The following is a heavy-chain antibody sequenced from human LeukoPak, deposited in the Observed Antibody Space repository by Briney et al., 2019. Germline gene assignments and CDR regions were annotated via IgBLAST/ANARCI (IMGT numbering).Heavy chain of an antibody. CDR1: GGSIGSTNYY. D-gene: IGHD6-6*01. CDR2: IYYSGST. V-gene: IGHV4-39*07. Sequence: PSETLSLTCTVSGGSIGSTNYYWGWIRQPPGKGLEWIANIYYSGSTYYNPSLKSRVTISVDTSKNQFSLKLSSVTAADTAVYYCARGLLYSSSPLDYWGQGTLVTVSS. J-gene: IGHJ4*02. CDR3: ARGLLYSSSPLDY.